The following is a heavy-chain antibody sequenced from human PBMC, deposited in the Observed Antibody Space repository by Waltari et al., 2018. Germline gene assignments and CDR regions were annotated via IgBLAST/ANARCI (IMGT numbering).Heavy chain of an antibody. Sequence: EVQLLESGGGLVQPGGSLRLSCAASGFTFSSYAMSLVRQASGKGLEWVSAISGSGGSTYYADSVKGRFTIARDNSKNTLYLQMNSLRAEDTAVYYCARESEYYDYVWGSYPFDYWGQGTLVTVSS. CDR2: ISGSGGST. CDR3: ARESEYYDYVWGSYPFDY. V-gene: IGHV3-23*01. CDR1: GFTFSSYA. D-gene: IGHD3-16*02. J-gene: IGHJ4*02.